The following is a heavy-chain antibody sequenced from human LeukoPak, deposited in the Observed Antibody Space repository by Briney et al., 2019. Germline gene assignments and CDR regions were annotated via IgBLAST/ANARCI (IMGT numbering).Heavy chain of an antibody. J-gene: IGHJ4*02. Sequence: PGGSLRLFCEVSGLPFRRHRMGWARQAPGKGLEWGDSLKQDGRQYCVDSVKCRFIISRDNAKSSLDLQIENLRVEETAIYFCARGPDYGDRLDYFDYWGQGTLVTVSS. CDR2: LKQDGRQ. V-gene: IGHV3-7*01. CDR1: GLPFRRHR. CDR3: ARGPDYGDRLDYFDY. D-gene: IGHD4-17*01.